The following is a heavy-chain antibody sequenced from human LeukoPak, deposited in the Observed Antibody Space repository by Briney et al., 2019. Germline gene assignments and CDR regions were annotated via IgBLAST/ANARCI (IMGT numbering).Heavy chain of an antibody. CDR3: ARVMDGGRVSGDYYYYMDV. CDR1: GFTFSSYS. J-gene: IGHJ6*03. D-gene: IGHD4-23*01. V-gene: IGHV3-48*01. CDR2: ISSSSSTI. Sequence: PGGSLRLSCAASGFTFSSYSMNWVRQAPGKGLEWVSYISSSSSTIYYADSVKGRFTISRDNAKNSLYLQMNSLRAEDTAVYYCARVMDGGRVSGDYYYYMDVWGKGTTVTVSS.